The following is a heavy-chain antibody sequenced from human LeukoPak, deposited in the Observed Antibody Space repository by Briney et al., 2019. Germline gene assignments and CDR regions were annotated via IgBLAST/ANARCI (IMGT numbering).Heavy chain of an antibody. CDR3: ALAAAGTPIDY. D-gene: IGHD6-13*01. V-gene: IGHV3-7*01. CDR1: GFTSTTAW. CDR2: IRQDGSDK. J-gene: IGHJ4*02. Sequence: GGSLRLSCAISGFTSTTAWMTWVRQAPGKGLEWVADIRQDGSDKYYVDSVKGRFITSRDNAKNSLYLQMNSLRAEDTAVYYCALAAAGTPIDYWGQGTLVTVSS.